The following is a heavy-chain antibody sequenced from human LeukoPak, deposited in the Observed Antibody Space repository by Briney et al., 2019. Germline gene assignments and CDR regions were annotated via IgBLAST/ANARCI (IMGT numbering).Heavy chain of an antibody. Sequence: VASVKVSCKASGYTFTSYGISWVRQAPGQGLEWMGWISAYNGNTNYAQKLQGRVTMTTDTSTSTAYMELRSLRSDDTAVYYCASLISGSYEPSDAFDIWGQGTMVTVSS. CDR2: ISAYNGNT. D-gene: IGHD1-26*01. V-gene: IGHV1-18*01. CDR1: GYTFTSYG. J-gene: IGHJ3*02. CDR3: ASLISGSYEPSDAFDI.